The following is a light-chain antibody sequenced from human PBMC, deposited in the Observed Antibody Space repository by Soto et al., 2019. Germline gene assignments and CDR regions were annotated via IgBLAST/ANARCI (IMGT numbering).Light chain of an antibody. CDR2: GAS. J-gene: IGKJ1*01. CDR1: QSVSSGH. CDR3: QQYGHSLWT. V-gene: IGKV3-20*01. Sequence: EIVLTQSPASLCLSPGERASLSCRASQSVSSGHLAWYQQKPGQAPRLLIYGASSRATGIPDRFSGSGSGTDFTLTISRLEPEDYAVYYCQQYGHSLWTFGQGTKGDIK.